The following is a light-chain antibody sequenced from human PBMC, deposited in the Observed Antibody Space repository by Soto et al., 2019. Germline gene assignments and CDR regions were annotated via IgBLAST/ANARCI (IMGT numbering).Light chain of an antibody. Sequence: IQLTQSPSSLSASVGDRGTISCRASQGIANFLAWYQQTPGKAPKLLIYGASTLQSGVPSRFSGSGSGTDFTLTISSLQPEDFATYYCQQLNSSPIPFGPGTKVDIK. CDR3: QQLNSSPIP. CDR2: GAS. CDR1: QGIANF. V-gene: IGKV1-9*01. J-gene: IGKJ3*01.